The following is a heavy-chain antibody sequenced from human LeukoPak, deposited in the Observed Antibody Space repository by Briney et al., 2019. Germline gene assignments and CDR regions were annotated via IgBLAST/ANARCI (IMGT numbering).Heavy chain of an antibody. V-gene: IGHV3-15*01. D-gene: IGHD1-26*01. CDR1: GFTFYMYA. CDR2: IKSKTDGGTT. J-gene: IGHJ3*02. Sequence: PGGSLTLSCQASGFTFYMYAMSWVRQAPGKGLEWVGRIKSKTDGGTTDYAAPVKGRFTISRDDSKNTLYLQMNSLKTEDTAVYYCTTDGEWELPTAAFDIWGQGTMVTVSS. CDR3: TTDGEWELPTAAFDI.